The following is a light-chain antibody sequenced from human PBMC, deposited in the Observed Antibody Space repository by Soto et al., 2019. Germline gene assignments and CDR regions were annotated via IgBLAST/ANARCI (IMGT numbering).Light chain of an antibody. J-gene: IGKJ1*01. Sequence: DIQMTQSPSTLSASVGDRVTITCRASQTISRYLNWYQQRPGKAPNLLIYSASSLQSGVPSRFSGSGSGTDFTLTISSLQPEDFATYYCQQYNSYSRTFGQGNKVDIK. CDR1: QTISRY. CDR2: SAS. V-gene: IGKV1-39*01. CDR3: QQYNSYSRT.